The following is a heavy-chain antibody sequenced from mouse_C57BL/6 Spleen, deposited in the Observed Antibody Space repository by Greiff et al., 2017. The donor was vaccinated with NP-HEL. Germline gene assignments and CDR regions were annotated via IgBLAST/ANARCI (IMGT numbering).Heavy chain of an antibody. D-gene: IGHD2-1*01. CDR3: ARSGLDGNYFSYFDY. V-gene: IGHV1-82*01. J-gene: IGHJ2*01. CDR1: GYAFSSSW. CDR2: IYPGDGDT. Sequence: QVQLKESGPELVKPGASVKISCKASGYAFSSSWMNWVKQRPGKGLEWIGRIYPGDGDTNYNGKFKGKATLTADKSSSTAYMQLSSLTSEDSAVYFCARSGLDGNYFSYFDYWGQGTTLTVSS.